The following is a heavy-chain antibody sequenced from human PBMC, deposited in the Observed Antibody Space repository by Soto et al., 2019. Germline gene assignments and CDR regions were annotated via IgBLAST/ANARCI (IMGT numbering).Heavy chain of an antibody. J-gene: IGHJ1*01. D-gene: IGHD2-2*01. CDR1: GFDFSDFY. CDR2: IRGDGSTI. CDR3: ARGRDLRFVPFHFHH. V-gene: IGHV3-11*01. Sequence: QVQVMESGGQLVKPGGSLRLSCAASGFDFSDFYMSWLRQSPGKGPEWLAYIRGDGSTIYYADSVAGRFTISRDNARSSLYLQMDSVRGEDTAIYYCARGRDLRFVPFHFHHWGQGTLVTVSS.